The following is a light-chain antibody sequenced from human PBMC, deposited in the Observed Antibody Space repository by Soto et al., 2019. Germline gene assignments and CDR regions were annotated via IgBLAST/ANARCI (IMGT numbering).Light chain of an antibody. CDR2: DVS. V-gene: IGKV3-11*01. CDR1: QNVASY. Sequence: EIVLTQSPATLSLSAGESATLSCRASQNVASYLAWFQQKPGQPPRLLVYDVSTRATGIPARFSGSASETDFTLTISSLDPEDFAFYYCQQRSRWPFTFGPGTKVDIK. J-gene: IGKJ3*01. CDR3: QQRSRWPFT.